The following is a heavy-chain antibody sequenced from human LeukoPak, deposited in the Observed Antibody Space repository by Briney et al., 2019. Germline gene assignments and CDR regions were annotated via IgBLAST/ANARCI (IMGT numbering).Heavy chain of an antibody. V-gene: IGHV1-3*01. D-gene: IGHD6-6*01. CDR3: ARENRIAARDNPLNY. CDR1: GYTFTSYA. J-gene: IGHJ4*02. CDR2: INAGNGNT. Sequence: ASVTVSCKASGYTFTSYAMHWVRQAPGQRLEWMGWINAGNGNTKYSQKFQGRVTITRDTSASTAYMELSSLRSEDTAVYYCARENRIAARDNPLNYWGQGTLATVSS.